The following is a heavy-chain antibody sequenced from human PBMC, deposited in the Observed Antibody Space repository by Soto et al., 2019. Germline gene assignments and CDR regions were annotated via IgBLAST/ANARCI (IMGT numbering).Heavy chain of an antibody. CDR2: IWYDGSNK. CDR1: GFTFSSYG. V-gene: IGHV3-33*06. Sequence: GGSLRLACAASGFTFSSYGMHWVRQAPGKGLEWVAVIWYDGSNKYYADSVKGRFTISRDNSKNTLYLQMNSLRAEDTAVYYFAKGTLQYSSSSDYWGQGTLVTVSS. J-gene: IGHJ4*02. CDR3: AKGTLQYSSSSDY. D-gene: IGHD6-6*01.